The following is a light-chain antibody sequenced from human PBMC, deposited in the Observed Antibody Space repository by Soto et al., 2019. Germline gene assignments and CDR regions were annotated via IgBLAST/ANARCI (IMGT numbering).Light chain of an antibody. CDR1: QSVSSSY. J-gene: IGKJ4*01. V-gene: IGKV3D-20*02. CDR2: DAS. Sequence: EIVLTQSPCTLSLSPGERATLSCRASQSVSSSYLAWYQQKPGQAPRLLIYDASNRATGIPARFSGSGSGTDFTLTISSLEAEDFALYYCQQRSKWPVTFGGGTKVDIK. CDR3: QQRSKWPVT.